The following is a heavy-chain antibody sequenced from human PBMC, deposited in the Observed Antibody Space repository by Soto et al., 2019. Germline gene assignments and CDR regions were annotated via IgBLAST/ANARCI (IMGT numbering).Heavy chain of an antibody. CDR2: IFPSGTT. V-gene: IGHV4-30-2*01. CDR3: ARSREFDY. J-gene: IGHJ4*02. Sequence: RSLTCGASGGSLSGATYSWNWIRQPPGKGLEWIGYIFPSGTTYYNPSLKSRVTISIDVSKNQFSLSLRSLTAADTAVYYCARSREFDYWSQGTLVTVSS. CDR1: GGSLSGATYS.